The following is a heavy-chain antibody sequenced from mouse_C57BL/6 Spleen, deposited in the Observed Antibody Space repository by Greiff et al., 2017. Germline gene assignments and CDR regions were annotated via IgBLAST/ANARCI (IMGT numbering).Heavy chain of an antibody. J-gene: IGHJ1*03. V-gene: IGHV2-2*01. D-gene: IGHD1-1*01. CDR3: ARGTTVVAEWYFDV. Sequence: VQLQQSGPGLVQPSQSLSITCTVSGFSLTSYGVHWVRQSPGKGLEWLGVIWSGGSTYYNAAFISRLSISKDNSKSQVFFKMNSLQADDTAIYYCARGTTVVAEWYFDVWGTGTTVTVSS. CDR1: GFSLTSYG. CDR2: IWSGGST.